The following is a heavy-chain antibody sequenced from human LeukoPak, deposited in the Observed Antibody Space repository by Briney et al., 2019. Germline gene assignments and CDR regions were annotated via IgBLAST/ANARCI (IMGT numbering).Heavy chain of an antibody. CDR1: GFTFSDYY. V-gene: IGHV3-7*01. Sequence: GGSLRLSCAASGFTFSDYYMSWVRQAPGKGLEWVANIKQDGSEKYYVDSVKGRLTISRDNAKNSLYLQMNSLRAEDTAVYYCARGNMRDGGIAAAGTDYWGQGTLVTVSS. CDR2: IKQDGSEK. CDR3: ARGNMRDGGIAAAGTDY. J-gene: IGHJ4*02. D-gene: IGHD6-13*01.